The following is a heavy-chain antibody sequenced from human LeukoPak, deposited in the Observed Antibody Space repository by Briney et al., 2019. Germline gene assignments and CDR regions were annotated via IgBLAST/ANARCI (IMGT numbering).Heavy chain of an antibody. D-gene: IGHD6-13*01. CDR2: ISSSSSYI. CDR1: GFTFSSYS. CDR3: ARVIAAAGTLDY. Sequence: GGSLRLSCAASGFTFSSYSMNWVRQAPGRGLEWVSSISSSSSYIYYADSVKGRFTISRDNAKNSLYLQMNSLRAEDTAVYYCARVIAAAGTLDYWGQGTLVTVSS. V-gene: IGHV3-21*01. J-gene: IGHJ4*02.